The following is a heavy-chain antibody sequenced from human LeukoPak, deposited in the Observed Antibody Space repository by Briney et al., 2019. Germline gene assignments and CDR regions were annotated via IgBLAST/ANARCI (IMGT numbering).Heavy chain of an antibody. J-gene: IGHJ5*02. V-gene: IGHV1-69*10. D-gene: IGHD1-26*01. CDR1: GGTFSRYA. CDR2: IIPLFGIA. CDR3: ARDNSVGDNAWWFDP. Sequence: GASVKVSCKASGGTFSRYAFSWVRQAPGQGLEWMGGIIPLFGIANYAQKFQGRVTITADKSTSTAYMELSSLRSEDTAVYYCARDNSVGDNAWWFDPWGQGTLVTVSS.